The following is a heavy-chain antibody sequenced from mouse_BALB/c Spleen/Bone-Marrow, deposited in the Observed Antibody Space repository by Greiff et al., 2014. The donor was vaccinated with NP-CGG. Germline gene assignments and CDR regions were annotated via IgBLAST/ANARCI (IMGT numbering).Heavy chain of an antibody. CDR1: GYTFTSYV. Sequence: EVQLVESGPELVKPGASVKMSCKASGYTFTSYVIHWVKQKPGQGLEWIGYINPYNDGTKYNEKFKGKATLTSDKSSSTAYMELSSLTSEDSAVYYCARGGYYGTSLYWYFDVWGAGTPVTVSS. J-gene: IGHJ1*01. D-gene: IGHD1-1*01. CDR2: INPYNDGT. V-gene: IGHV1-14*01. CDR3: ARGGYYGTSLYWYFDV.